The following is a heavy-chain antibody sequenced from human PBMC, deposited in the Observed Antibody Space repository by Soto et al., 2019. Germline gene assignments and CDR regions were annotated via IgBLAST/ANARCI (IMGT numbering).Heavy chain of an antibody. V-gene: IGHV1-2*02. D-gene: IGHD6-13*01. J-gene: IGHJ5*02. Sequence: GASVKVSCKASGYTFTGYYMHWVRQAPGQGLEWMGWINPNSGGTNYAQKFQGRVTMTRDTSISTAYMELSRLRSDDTAVYYCARDVPFIAAAGTGFDPWGQGTLVTVSS. CDR3: ARDVPFIAAAGTGFDP. CDR2: INPNSGGT. CDR1: GYTFTGYY.